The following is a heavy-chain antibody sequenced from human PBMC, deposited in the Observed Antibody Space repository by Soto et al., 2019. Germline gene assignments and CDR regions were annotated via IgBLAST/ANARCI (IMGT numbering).Heavy chain of an antibody. CDR2: IFHDGTA. D-gene: IGHD3-10*01. CDR1: GVSISSGNW. J-gene: IGHJ4*02. V-gene: IGHV4-4*02. Sequence: SETLSLTCAVSGVSISSGNWWTWVRQTPQRGLEYTGEIFHDGTANYYPSFEGRVAISVDTSKNQFSLKLTSVTAADTAIYFCARLVYDTRLNYMYFDFWGQGALVTVSS. CDR3: ARLVYDTRLNYMYFDF.